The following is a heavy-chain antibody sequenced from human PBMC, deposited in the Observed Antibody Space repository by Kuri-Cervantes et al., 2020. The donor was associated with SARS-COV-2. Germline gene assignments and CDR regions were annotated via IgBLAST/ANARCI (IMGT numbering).Heavy chain of an antibody. CDR3: ASWPLRYCSSTSCYTRNRGWFDP. V-gene: IGHV4-59*08. J-gene: IGHJ5*02. Sequence: SETLSLTCAVSGGSISSHYWSWIRQPPGKGLEWIGYIYYSGSTNYNPSLKSRVTISVDTSKNQFSLKLSSVTAADTAVYYCASWPLRYCSSTSCYTRNRGWFDPWGQGTLVTVSS. CDR2: IYYSGST. CDR1: GGSISSHY. D-gene: IGHD2-2*02.